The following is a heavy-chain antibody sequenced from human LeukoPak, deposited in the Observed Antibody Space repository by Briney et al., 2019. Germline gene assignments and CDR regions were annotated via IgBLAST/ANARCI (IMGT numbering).Heavy chain of an antibody. D-gene: IGHD1-26*01. CDR2: IKSKTDGGTT. V-gene: IGHV3-15*01. Sequence: GRSLRLSCAASGFTFSSYAMSWVRQAPGKGLEWVGRIKSKTDGGTTDYAAPVKGRFTISRDDSKNTLFLQMNSLRTEDTAVYYCITAPWAGGYWGQGALVTVSS. CDR3: ITAPWAGGY. J-gene: IGHJ4*02. CDR1: GFTFSSYA.